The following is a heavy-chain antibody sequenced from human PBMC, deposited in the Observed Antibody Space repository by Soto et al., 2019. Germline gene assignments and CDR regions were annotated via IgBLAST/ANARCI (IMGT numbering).Heavy chain of an antibody. CDR2: ISAHNGNT. CDR3: ARGRYGDY. Sequence: QVHLVQSGAEVKKPGASVKVSCKASGYTFTSYGITWVRQAPGQGLAWMGWISAHNGNTDYAQKFQGRAIVTRDTSTSTAYMELRSLRSDDTAVYDCARGRYGDYWGQGALVTVSS. J-gene: IGHJ4*02. V-gene: IGHV1-18*01. D-gene: IGHD1-1*01. CDR1: GYTFTSYG.